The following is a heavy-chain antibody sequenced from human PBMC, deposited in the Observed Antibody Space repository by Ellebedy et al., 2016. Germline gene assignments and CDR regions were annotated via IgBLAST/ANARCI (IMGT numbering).Heavy chain of an antibody. D-gene: IGHD3-3*01. CDR1: VYIFTTYG. V-gene: IGHV1-46*04. CDR2: INPSGGKT. CDR3: ARSSFGSGYYGSLDY. Sequence: ASVKVSCKASVYIFTTYGISWVRQAPGQGLEWMGKINPSGGKTTYAQKLQGRVTMTRDTSTSVVYVELTSLRSEDTAVYYCARSSFGSGYYGSLDYWGQGTLVTVSS. J-gene: IGHJ4*02.